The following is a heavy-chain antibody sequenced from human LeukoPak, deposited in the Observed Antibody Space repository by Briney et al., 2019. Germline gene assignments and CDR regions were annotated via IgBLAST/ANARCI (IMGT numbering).Heavy chain of an antibody. D-gene: IGHD1-14*01. CDR1: GGSISSSSYY. J-gene: IGHJ1*01. Sequence: ETLSLTCTVSGGSISSSSYYWGWIRQPPGKGLEWVSAISGSGGSTYYADSVKGRFTISRDNSKNTLYLQMNSLRAEDTAVYYCAKRRKGVQHWGQGTLVTVSS. V-gene: IGHV3-23*01. CDR3: AKRRKGVQH. CDR2: ISGSGGST.